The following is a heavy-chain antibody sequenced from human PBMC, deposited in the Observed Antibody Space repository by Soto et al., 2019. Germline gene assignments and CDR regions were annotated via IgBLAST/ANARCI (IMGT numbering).Heavy chain of an antibody. CDR1: GFIFSNAW. V-gene: IGHV3-15*01. CDR2: IKSKADGGTT. D-gene: IGHD3-22*01. Sequence: LRLSCAASGFIFSNAWMSWVRQAPGKGLEWVGRIKSKADGGTTNYAAPVKGRFTISRDDSKNTLYLQMNSLKTDDTAVYYCSYDSSRGDYWGLGTLVTVSS. J-gene: IGHJ4*02. CDR3: SYDSSRGDY.